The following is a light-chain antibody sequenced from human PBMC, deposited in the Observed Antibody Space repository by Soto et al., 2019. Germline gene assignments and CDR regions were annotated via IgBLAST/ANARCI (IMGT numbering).Light chain of an antibody. CDR3: ATWDDTLSGWV. CDR1: SSNIGSNT. CDR2: NNN. Sequence: SVLTQPPSASGTPGQRVTISCSGSSSNIGSNTVSWYQQVPGTAPKLLIYNNNQRPSGVPDRFSGSKSGTSASLAISGLQSEVEADYYCATWDDTLSGWVFGGGTKVTVL. J-gene: IGLJ3*02. V-gene: IGLV1-44*01.